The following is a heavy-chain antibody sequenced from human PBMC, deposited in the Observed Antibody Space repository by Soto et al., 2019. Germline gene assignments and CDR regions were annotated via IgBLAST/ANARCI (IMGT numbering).Heavy chain of an antibody. V-gene: IGHV3-74*01. J-gene: IGHJ4*02. CDR3: SREKAEAGIRFDF. CDR2: IKNDGSSI. CDR1: GFTFTTYW. Sequence: GGSLRLSCAASGFTFTTYWMHWIRQAPGKGLVWVSRIKNDGSSISYADSVKGRFTISRDNAKNTLYLQMNSLRADDTAVYYCSREKAEAGIRFDFCGQGTPVTVPQ. D-gene: IGHD6-19*01.